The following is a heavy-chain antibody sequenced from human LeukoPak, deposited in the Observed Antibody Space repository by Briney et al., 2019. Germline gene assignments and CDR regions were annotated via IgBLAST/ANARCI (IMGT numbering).Heavy chain of an antibody. CDR2: ISSAGTTK. CDR3: ARDYWFDP. CDR1: GFTFSSYE. J-gene: IGHJ5*02. V-gene: IGHV3-48*03. Sequence: PGGSLRLSCAASGFTFSSYEMNWVRQAPGKGLEWISYISSAGTTKIYADSVKGRFTISRDNAKNSLYLQMNSLRAEDTAVYYSARDYWFDPRGHGTLVTVSS.